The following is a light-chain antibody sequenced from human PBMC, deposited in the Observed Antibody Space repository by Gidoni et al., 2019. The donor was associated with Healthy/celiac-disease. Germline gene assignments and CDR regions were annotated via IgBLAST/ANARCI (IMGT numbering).Light chain of an antibody. CDR3: QSYDSSLSVV. J-gene: IGLJ2*01. V-gene: IGLV1-40*01. CDR1: SPNIGSGYD. CDR2: GNS. Sequence: QSVLTQPPSVSGAPGQRVTISCTGRSPNIGSGYDVHWYQQLPGTAPKLLIYGNSNRTSGVPDRFSGSKSGTSASLAITGLQAEDEADYYCQSYDSSLSVVFGGGTKLTVL.